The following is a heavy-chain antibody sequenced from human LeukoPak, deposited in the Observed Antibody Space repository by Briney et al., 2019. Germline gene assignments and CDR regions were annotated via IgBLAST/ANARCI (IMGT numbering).Heavy chain of an antibody. D-gene: IGHD5-18*01. CDR1: GFAFSTYA. V-gene: IGHV3-23*01. Sequence: GGSLRLSCAASGFAFSTYAMSWVRQAPGKGLEWVSAITGSGGSTYYADSVKGRFTISRDNSKNTLYLQMNSLRAEDTAVYYCALTTRGYSYGYWGQGTLVTVSS. CDR2: ITGSGGST. J-gene: IGHJ4*02. CDR3: ALTTRGYSYGY.